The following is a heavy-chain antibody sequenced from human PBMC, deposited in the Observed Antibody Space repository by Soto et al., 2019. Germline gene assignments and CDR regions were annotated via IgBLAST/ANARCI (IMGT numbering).Heavy chain of an antibody. CDR3: ARDPIVGATKGGHWFDP. Sequence: QVQLVQSGAEVKKPGSSVKVSCKASGGTFSSYAISWVRQAPGQGLEWMGGIIPIFGTANYAQKFQGRVTITADESTSTDYMELSSLRSEDTAVYYCARDPIVGATKGGHWFDPWGQGTLVTVSS. V-gene: IGHV1-69*01. D-gene: IGHD1-26*01. CDR1: GGTFSSYA. J-gene: IGHJ5*02. CDR2: IIPIFGTA.